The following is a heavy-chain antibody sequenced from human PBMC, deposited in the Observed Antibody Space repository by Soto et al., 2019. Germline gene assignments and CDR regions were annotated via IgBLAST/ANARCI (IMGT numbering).Heavy chain of an antibody. CDR3: ARDGAAASRGAFDI. CDR1: GGTFSSYA. V-gene: IGHV1-69*13. J-gene: IGHJ3*02. CDR2: IIPIFGTA. Sequence: SVKVSCKASGGTFSSYAISWVRQAPGQGLEWMGGIIPIFGTANYAQKFQGRVTITADESTSTAYMELSSLRSEDTAVYYCARDGAAASRGAFDIWGQGTMVTVSS. D-gene: IGHD6-13*01.